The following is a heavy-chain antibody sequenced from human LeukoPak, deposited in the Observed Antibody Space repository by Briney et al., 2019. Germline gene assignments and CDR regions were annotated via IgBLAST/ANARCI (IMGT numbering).Heavy chain of an antibody. D-gene: IGHD5-18*01. Sequence: SETLSLTCAVYSGSFSFYYWSWIRQPPGKGLEWIGEINHGGSTNYNPSLKSRLTISVDKTKHQFSLKLTSVTAADTAVYYCARDSYATYYYYYMDVWGKGTTVTISS. CDR1: SGSFSFYY. CDR3: ARDSYATYYYYYMDV. J-gene: IGHJ6*03. CDR2: INHGGST. V-gene: IGHV4-34*01.